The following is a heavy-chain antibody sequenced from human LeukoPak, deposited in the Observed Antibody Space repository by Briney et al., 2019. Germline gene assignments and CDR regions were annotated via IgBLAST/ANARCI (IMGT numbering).Heavy chain of an antibody. J-gene: IGHJ6*02. V-gene: IGHV3-9*01. CDR2: ISWNSGSI. Sequence: GGSLRLSCAASGFTFDDYAMHWVRQAPGKGLEWVSGISWNSGSIGYADSVKGRFTISRDNAKNSLYLQMNSLRAEDTAVYYCARGDGSYYYGMDVWGQGTTVTVSS. CDR3: ARGDGSYYYGMDV. CDR1: GFTFDDYA.